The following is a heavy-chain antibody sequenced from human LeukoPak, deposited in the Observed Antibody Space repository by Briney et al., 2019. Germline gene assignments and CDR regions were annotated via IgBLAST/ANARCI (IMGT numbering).Heavy chain of an antibody. D-gene: IGHD6-6*01. V-gene: IGHV3-7*03. J-gene: IGHJ4*02. CDR1: GFTFSSYG. CDR2: IKQDGSEK. Sequence: GGSLRLSCAASGFTFSSYGMSWVRQAPGKGLEWVANIKQDGSEKYYVDSVKGRFTVSRDNAENSLYLRMSSLRAEDTAVYYCARLTQLARGRYWGQGTLVTVSS. CDR3: ARLTQLARGRY.